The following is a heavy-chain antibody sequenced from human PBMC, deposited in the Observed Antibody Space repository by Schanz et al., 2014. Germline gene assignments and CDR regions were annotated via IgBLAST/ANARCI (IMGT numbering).Heavy chain of an antibody. V-gene: IGHV3-30*04. CDR2: ISYDGSNK. CDR1: GFTFSSYA. CDR3: ARELLESPLFDY. Sequence: MQLVESGGGLVQPGGSLRLSCAASGFTFSSYAMHWVRQAPGKGLEWVAVISYDGSNKYYADSVKGRFTISRDNSKNTLYLQMNSLRAEDTAVYYCARELLESPLFDYWGQGTLVTVSS. J-gene: IGHJ4*02. D-gene: IGHD1-1*01.